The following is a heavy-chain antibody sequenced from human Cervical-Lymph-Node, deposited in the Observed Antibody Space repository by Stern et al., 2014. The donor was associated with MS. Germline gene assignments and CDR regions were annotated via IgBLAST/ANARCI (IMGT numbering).Heavy chain of an antibody. Sequence: VQLVESGGGVVQPGRSLRLSCAASGFTFSSYGMHWVRQAPGKGLEWVAVISYDGSNKYYADSVKGRFTISRDNSKNTLYLQMNSLRAEDTAVYYCAKDIQKWVWFGVMDVWGQGTTVTVS. CDR3: AKDIQKWVWFGVMDV. CDR2: ISYDGSNK. J-gene: IGHJ6*02. D-gene: IGHD3-10*01. V-gene: IGHV3-30*18. CDR1: GFTFSSYG.